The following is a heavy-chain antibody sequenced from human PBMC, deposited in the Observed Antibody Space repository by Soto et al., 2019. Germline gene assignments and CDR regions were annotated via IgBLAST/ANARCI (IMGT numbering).Heavy chain of an antibody. V-gene: IGHV4-30-2*01. CDR1: GGSMSSDTYS. D-gene: IGHD3-10*01. CDR3: ARHRWGGSGSFDY. J-gene: IGHJ4*02. CDR2: IYHSGTT. Sequence: SETLSLTCAVSGGSMSSDTYSWSWIRQPPGKGLEWIGYIYHSGTTYYNPSLRSRVTLSVDRSKNEFSLKLTSVTAADTAVYYCARHRWGGSGSFDYWGQGTLVTVSS.